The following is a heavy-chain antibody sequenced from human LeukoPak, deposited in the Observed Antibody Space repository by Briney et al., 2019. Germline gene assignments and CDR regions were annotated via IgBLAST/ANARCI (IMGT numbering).Heavy chain of an antibody. CDR3: ARDVEDCSSTSCYHYYYGMDV. V-gene: IGHV4-30-4*01. D-gene: IGHD2-2*01. Sequence: SQTLSLTCTVSGGSLSSGDYYWSWIRQPPGKGLEWIGYIYYSGSTYYNPSLKSRVTISVDTSKNQFSLKLSSVTAADTAVYYCARDVEDCSSTSCYHYYYGMDVWGKGTTVTVSS. CDR1: GGSLSSGDYY. CDR2: IYYSGST. J-gene: IGHJ6*04.